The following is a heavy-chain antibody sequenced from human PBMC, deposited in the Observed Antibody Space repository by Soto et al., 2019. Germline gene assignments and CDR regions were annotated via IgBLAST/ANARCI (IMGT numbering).Heavy chain of an antibody. CDR3: ARLGRDCSGTTCSSWLDY. V-gene: IGHV3-7*01. Sequence: EAQLVESGGGLVQPGGSLRLSCAASGFTFSTYWMSWVRQAPGKGLEWVANIKQDGSEKFYVDSVKGRFTISRDNAKNSLYLQLNSLRAEDTAVYFCARLGRDCSGTTCSSWLDYWGQGTLVTVSS. D-gene: IGHD2-15*01. CDR1: GFTFSTYW. CDR2: IKQDGSEK. J-gene: IGHJ4*02.